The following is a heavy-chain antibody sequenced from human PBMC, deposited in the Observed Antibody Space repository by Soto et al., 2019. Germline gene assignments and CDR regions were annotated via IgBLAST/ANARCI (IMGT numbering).Heavy chain of an antibody. D-gene: IGHD6-13*01. J-gene: IGHJ1*01. CDR2: ISSSSTI. Sequence: PGGSLRLSCAASGFTFSGYWMHWVRQAPGKGLEWVSYISSSSTIYYADSVKGRFTISRDNAKNSLYLQMNSLRAEDTAVYYCARDLGSSWYPEYFQHWGQGTLVTVSS. CDR1: GFTFSGYW. CDR3: ARDLGSSWYPEYFQH. V-gene: IGHV3-48*01.